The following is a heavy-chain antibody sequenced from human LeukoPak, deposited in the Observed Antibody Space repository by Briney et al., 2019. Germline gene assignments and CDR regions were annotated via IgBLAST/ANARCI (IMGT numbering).Heavy chain of an antibody. Sequence: GGSLRLSCAASGFTFSSYAMHWVRQAPGKGLEWVAVISYDGSNKYYADSVKGRFTSSRDNSKNTLYLQMNSLRAEDTAVYYCARGRGIHCSSISCSKVSQDWGQGTLVTVSS. V-gene: IGHV3-30-3*01. CDR2: ISYDGSNK. D-gene: IGHD2-2*01. CDR3: ARGRGIHCSSISCSKVSQD. J-gene: IGHJ4*02. CDR1: GFTFSSYA.